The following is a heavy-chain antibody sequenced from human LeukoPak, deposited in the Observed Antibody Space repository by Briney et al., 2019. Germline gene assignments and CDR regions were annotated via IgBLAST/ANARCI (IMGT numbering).Heavy chain of an antibody. Sequence: GASVKVSCKASGYTFTSYGISWVRQAPGQGLEWMGWISAYNGNTNYAQKLQGRVTMTTDTSTSTAYMELRSLRSDDTAVYYCARGRNSGSYYIYYFDYWGQGTLVTVSS. CDR3: ARGRNSGSYYIYYFDY. CDR1: GYTFTSYG. CDR2: ISAYNGNT. J-gene: IGHJ4*02. D-gene: IGHD1-26*01. V-gene: IGHV1-18*01.